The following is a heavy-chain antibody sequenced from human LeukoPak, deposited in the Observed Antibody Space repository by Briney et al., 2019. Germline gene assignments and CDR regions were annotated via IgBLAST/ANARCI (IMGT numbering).Heavy chain of an antibody. Sequence: PSETLSLTCTVSGGSISSYYWSWIRQPPGKGLEWIGYIYYSGSTNYNPSLKSRVTISVDTSKNQFSLKLSSVTAADTAVYYCARYARAGYYYDSSGYYLDYWGQGTLVTVYS. CDR1: GGSISSYY. V-gene: IGHV4-59*01. J-gene: IGHJ4*02. CDR3: ARYARAGYYYDSSGYYLDY. D-gene: IGHD3-22*01. CDR2: IYYSGST.